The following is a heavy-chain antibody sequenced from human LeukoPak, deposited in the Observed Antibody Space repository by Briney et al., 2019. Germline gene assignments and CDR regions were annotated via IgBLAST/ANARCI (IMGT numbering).Heavy chain of an antibody. J-gene: IGHJ6*03. CDR3: ARGRAARPFYYYYYMDV. CDR2: INHSGST. Sequence: SETLSLTCAVYGGSFSNYYWSWIRQPPGKGLEWIGEINHSGSTNYNPSLKSRVTISVDTSKNQFSLKLSSVTAADTAVYYCARGRAARPFYYYYYMDVWGKGTTVTVSS. V-gene: IGHV4-34*01. D-gene: IGHD6-6*01. CDR1: GGSFSNYY.